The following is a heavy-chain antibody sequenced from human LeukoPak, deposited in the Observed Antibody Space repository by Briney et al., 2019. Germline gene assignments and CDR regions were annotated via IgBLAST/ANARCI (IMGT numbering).Heavy chain of an antibody. J-gene: IGHJ3*02. CDR3: ARGGGGIRFLDSVAFDI. D-gene: IGHD3-3*01. V-gene: IGHV3-43D*03. Sequence: GGSLRLSCVGSGFTFGEYGMHWVRQVPGKGLEWVSHITRDGGSTYYAGSVKGRFTISRDNSKNTLYLQMNSLRDEDTAAYYCARGGGGIRFLDSVAFDIWGQGTMVTVSS. CDR1: GFTFGEYG. CDR2: ITRDGGST.